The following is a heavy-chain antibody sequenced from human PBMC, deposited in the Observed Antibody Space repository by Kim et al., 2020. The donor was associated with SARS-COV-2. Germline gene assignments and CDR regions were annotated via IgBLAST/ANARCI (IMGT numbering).Heavy chain of an antibody. Sequence: KDYADSVKGRFTISRDNSNTTLYLQMNSLRAEDTAVYYCARMVGATTIDYWGQGTLVTVSS. J-gene: IGHJ4*02. D-gene: IGHD1-26*01. CDR2: K. CDR3: ARMVGATTIDY. V-gene: IGHV3-33*01.